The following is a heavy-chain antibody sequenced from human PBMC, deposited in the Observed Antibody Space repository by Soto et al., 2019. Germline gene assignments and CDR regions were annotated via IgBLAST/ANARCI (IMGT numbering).Heavy chain of an antibody. CDR3: ARLGYKSREYPNDY. Sequence: EVQLVESGGGLVQPGGSLRLSCAASGFTFSSYWMSWVRQAPGKGLEWVANIKQDGSEKYYVDSVKGRFTISRDNAKNSLYRQMNSLRAEDTAVYYCARLGYKSREYPNDYWGQGTLVTVSS. V-gene: IGHV3-7*01. CDR2: IKQDGSEK. J-gene: IGHJ4*02. D-gene: IGHD1-1*01. CDR1: GFTFSSYW.